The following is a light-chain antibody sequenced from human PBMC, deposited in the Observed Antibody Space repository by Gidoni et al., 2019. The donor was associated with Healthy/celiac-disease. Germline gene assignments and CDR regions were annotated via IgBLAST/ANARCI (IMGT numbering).Light chain of an antibody. CDR1: QDISNY. J-gene: IGKJ4*01. CDR2: DAS. V-gene: IGKV1-33*01. Sequence: DIQMTQSPSSLSASVGDRVTITCQASQDISNYLNWYQQKPGKAPKLLIYDASNLETRVPSRFSGSGSGTDITFTISSLQPEDIATYYCQQYDNLPLTFGGGTKVEI. CDR3: QQYDNLPLT.